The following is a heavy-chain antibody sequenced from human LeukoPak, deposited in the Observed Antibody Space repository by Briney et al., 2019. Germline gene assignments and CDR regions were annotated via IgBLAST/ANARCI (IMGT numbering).Heavy chain of an antibody. Sequence: ASVKVSCKASGYTFTSYGISWVRQAPGQGLEWMGWISAYNGNTNYAQKPQGRVTMTTDTSTSTAYMELRSLRSDDTAVYYCARVEEGNPFPEEKVATIECVDYWGQGTLVTVSS. CDR3: ARVEEGNPFPEEKVATIECVDY. CDR1: GYTFTSYG. V-gene: IGHV1-18*01. D-gene: IGHD5-12*01. J-gene: IGHJ4*02. CDR2: ISAYNGNT.